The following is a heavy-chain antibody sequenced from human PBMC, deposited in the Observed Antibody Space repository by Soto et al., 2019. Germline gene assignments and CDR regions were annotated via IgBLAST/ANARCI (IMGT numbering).Heavy chain of an antibody. V-gene: IGHV3-48*02. D-gene: IGHD5-18*01. CDR2: ISSSISTM. CDR3: AREVRDTAVADFDY. J-gene: IGHJ4*02. Sequence: EVQLVESGGGLVQPGGSLRLSCAASGFTFSSYSMNLVRQAPGKGLEWLSYISSSISTMHYADSVKGRFTISRDNAKNSLYLQINSLRDEDTAVYYCAREVRDTAVADFDYWCQGTLVTVSS. CDR1: GFTFSSYS.